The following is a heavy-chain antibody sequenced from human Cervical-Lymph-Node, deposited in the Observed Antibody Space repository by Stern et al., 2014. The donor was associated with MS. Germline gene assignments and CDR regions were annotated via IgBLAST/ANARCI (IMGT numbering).Heavy chain of an antibody. CDR3: AREYYRNYSPHIDY. Sequence: VQLVQSGGGVVQPGRSLRLSCAASGFSFTGHTMHWVRQAPGKGLEWVTSISYDGSKKQYAGSVKGRFTISRDTSKNTLYLQMNSLRVEDTALYYCAREYYRNYSPHIDYWGQGTLVTVSS. D-gene: IGHD4-11*01. J-gene: IGHJ4*02. V-gene: IGHV3-30-3*01. CDR1: GFSFTGHT. CDR2: ISYDGSKK.